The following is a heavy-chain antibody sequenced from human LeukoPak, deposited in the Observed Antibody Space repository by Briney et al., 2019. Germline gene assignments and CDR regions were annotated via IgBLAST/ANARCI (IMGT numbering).Heavy chain of an antibody. CDR2: INHSGST. Sequence: SETLSLTCAVYGGSFSGYYWSWIRQPPGKGLEWIGEINHSGSTNYNPSLKSRVTISVDTSKNQFSLKLSSVTAADTAVYYCGRGGEVKYYYDSSGYYYFDYWGQGTLVTVSS. CDR3: GRGGEVKYYYDSSGYYYFDY. CDR1: GGSFSGYY. D-gene: IGHD3-22*01. J-gene: IGHJ4*02. V-gene: IGHV4-34*01.